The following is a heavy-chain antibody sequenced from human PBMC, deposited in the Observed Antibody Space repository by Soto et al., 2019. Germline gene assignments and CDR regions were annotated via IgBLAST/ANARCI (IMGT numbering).Heavy chain of an antibody. CDR2: MNPNSGNT. Sequence: QVQLVQSGAEVKKPGPSVKVSCKASGYTFTSYDINWVRQATGQGLEWMGWMNPNSGNTGYAQKFQGRVTMTRNTSISTAYMELSRLRSEDTALYYCAREGSASGTGGFDPWGQGTLVTVSS. CDR3: AREGSASGTGGFDP. J-gene: IGHJ5*02. D-gene: IGHD6-13*01. CDR1: GYTFTSYD. V-gene: IGHV1-8*01.